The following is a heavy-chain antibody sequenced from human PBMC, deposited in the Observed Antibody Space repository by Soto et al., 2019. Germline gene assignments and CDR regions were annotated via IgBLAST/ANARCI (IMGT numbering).Heavy chain of an antibody. V-gene: IGHV4-31*03. D-gene: IGHD3-22*01. CDR3: ARDYYYDSSGYYYDI. J-gene: IGHJ3*02. CDR1: GGSVNSVSYY. CDR2: IYYSGST. Sequence: PSETLSLTCTVSGGSVNSVSYYWGWVRQPPGKGLEWIGYIYYSGSTYYNPSLKSRVTISVDTSKNQFSLKLSSVTAADTAVYYCARDYYYDSSGYYYDIWGQGTMVTVSS.